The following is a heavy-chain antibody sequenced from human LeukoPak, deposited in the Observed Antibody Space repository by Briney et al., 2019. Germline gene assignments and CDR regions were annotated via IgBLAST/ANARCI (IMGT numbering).Heavy chain of an antibody. V-gene: IGHV1-69*13. CDR3: ARNDYGDYATYGMDV. CDR2: IIPIFGTA. CDR1: GGTFSSYA. J-gene: IGHJ6*02. D-gene: IGHD4-17*01. Sequence: ASVKVSCKASGGTFSSYAISWVRQAPGQGLEWMGGIIPIFGTANYAQKFQGRVTITADESTSTAYMELSSLRSEDTAVYYCARNDYGDYATYGMDVWGQGTTVTVSS.